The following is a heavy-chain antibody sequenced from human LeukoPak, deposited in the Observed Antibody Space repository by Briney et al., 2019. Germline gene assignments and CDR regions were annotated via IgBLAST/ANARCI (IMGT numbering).Heavy chain of an antibody. D-gene: IGHD5-12*01. CDR3: ARGGYSAYDRTYFLR. J-gene: IGHJ1*01. Sequence: ASVKVSCKASGYTFTNYGISWVRQAPGQGLEWMGWISAYNGYTNYAQKLQGRVTMTTDTSTSTAYLELSSLRSDDTAVYYCARGGYSAYDRTYFLRWGQGALVSVS. CDR1: GYTFTNYG. V-gene: IGHV1-18*01. CDR2: ISAYNGYT.